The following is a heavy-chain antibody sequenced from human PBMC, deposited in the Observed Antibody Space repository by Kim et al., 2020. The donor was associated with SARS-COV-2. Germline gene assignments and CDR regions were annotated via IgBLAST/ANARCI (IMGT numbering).Heavy chain of an antibody. CDR3: ARGRTISDSDGFCPLDH. J-gene: IGHJ4*02. Sequence: ASVKVSCKASGYTFSDYYIHWVRQAPGQGRGWMGWIKPHRGDTIYAQKFQGRVIMTSDTSNTTAYIEVRGLRSVDTAVYSCARGRTISDSDGFCPLDHWGQGCQVTVSS. D-gene: IGHD2-21*01. CDR2: IKPHRGDT. CDR1: GYTFSDYY. V-gene: IGHV1-2*02.